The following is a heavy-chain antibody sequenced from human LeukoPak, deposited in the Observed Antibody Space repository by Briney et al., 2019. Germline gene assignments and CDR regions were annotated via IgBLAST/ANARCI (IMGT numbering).Heavy chain of an antibody. J-gene: IGHJ1*01. CDR1: GFTFSHYG. CDR2: IWSDGSDK. Sequence: GGSLRLSCAASGFTFSHYGVHWVRQTPGAGLEWVAVIWSDGSDKYYAKSVKGRFTISRDNSKNSLFLQMNSLRAEDTAVYYCAKDAQRGFDYSNSLQNWGQGILVTVSS. CDR3: AKDAQRGFDYSNSLQN. V-gene: IGHV3-33*06. D-gene: IGHD4-11*01.